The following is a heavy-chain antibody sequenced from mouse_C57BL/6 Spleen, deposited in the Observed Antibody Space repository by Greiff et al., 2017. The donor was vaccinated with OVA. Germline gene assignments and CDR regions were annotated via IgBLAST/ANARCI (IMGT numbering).Heavy chain of an antibody. V-gene: IGHV3-6*01. J-gene: IGHJ4*01. CDR2: ISYDGSN. CDR3: ARLGRGYYYAMDY. CDR1: GYSITSGYY. D-gene: IGHD4-1*01. Sequence: EVQLVESGPGLVKPSQSLSLTCSVTGYSITSGYYWNWIRQFPGNKLEWMGYISYDGSNNYNPSLKNRISITRDTSKNQFFLKLNSVTTEDTATYYCARLGRGYYYAMDYWGQGTSVTVSS.